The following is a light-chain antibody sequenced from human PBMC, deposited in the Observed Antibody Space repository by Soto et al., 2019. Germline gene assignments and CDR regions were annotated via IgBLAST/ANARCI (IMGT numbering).Light chain of an antibody. Sequence: QSALTQPRSVSGSPGQSVTMSCTGTSSDVGGYNYVSWYQQHPGKAPKLMIYDVSKRPSGVPDRFSGSKSGNTASLTISGLQAEDEADYYCCSYAGGYTFGVFGGGTKLTVL. CDR3: CSYAGGYTFGV. CDR2: DVS. J-gene: IGLJ2*01. CDR1: SSDVGGYNY. V-gene: IGLV2-11*01.